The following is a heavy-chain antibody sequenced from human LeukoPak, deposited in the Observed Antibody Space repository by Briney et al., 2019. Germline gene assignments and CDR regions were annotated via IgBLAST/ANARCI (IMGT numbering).Heavy chain of an antibody. CDR2: ISYDGSNK. J-gene: IGHJ3*02. D-gene: IGHD6-6*01. Sequence: GRSLRLSCAASGFTSSSYAMHWVRQAPGKGLEWVAVISYDGSNKYYADSVKGRFTISRDNSKNTLYLQMNSLRAEDTAVYYCARSSDDAFDIWGQGTMVTVSS. CDR3: ARSSDDAFDI. V-gene: IGHV3-30*04. CDR1: GFTSSSYA.